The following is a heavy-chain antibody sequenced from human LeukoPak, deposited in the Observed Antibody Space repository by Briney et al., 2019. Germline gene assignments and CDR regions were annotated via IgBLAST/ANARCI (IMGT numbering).Heavy chain of an antibody. D-gene: IGHD4-17*01. Sequence: PGGSLRLSCAASGFTFSSYAMSWVRQAPGKGLEWVSAISGSGGSTYYADSVKGRFTISRDNSKNTLYLQMNSLRAEDTAVYYRXKDXNXAVXXGKVDYWGQGTLVTV. CDR2: ISGSGGST. J-gene: IGHJ4*02. V-gene: IGHV3-23*01. CDR3: XKDXNXAVXXGKVDY. CDR1: GFTFSSYA.